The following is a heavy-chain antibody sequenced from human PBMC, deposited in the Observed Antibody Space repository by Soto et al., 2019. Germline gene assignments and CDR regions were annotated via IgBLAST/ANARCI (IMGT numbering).Heavy chain of an antibody. V-gene: IGHV3-30-3*01. Sequence: GGSLRLSCAASGFTFSSYAMHWVRQAPGKGLEWVAVISYDGSNKYYADSVKGRFTISRDNSKNTLYLQMNSLRAEDMAVYYCARDAGYSYGSVYFDYWGQGTLVTVSS. D-gene: IGHD5-18*01. CDR2: ISYDGSNK. CDR3: ARDAGYSYGSVYFDY. CDR1: GFTFSSYA. J-gene: IGHJ4*02.